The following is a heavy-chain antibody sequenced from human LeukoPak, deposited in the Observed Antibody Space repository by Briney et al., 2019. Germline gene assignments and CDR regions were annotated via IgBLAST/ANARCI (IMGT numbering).Heavy chain of an antibody. Sequence: GRFLRLSCAASGFTFSSYAMHWVRQAPGKGLEWVAVISYDGSNKYYADSVKGRFTISRDNSKNTLYLQMNSLRAEDTAVYYCLADDYWGQGTLVTVSS. CDR2: ISYDGSNK. J-gene: IGHJ4*02. V-gene: IGHV3-30-3*01. CDR3: LADDY. CDR1: GFTFSSYA.